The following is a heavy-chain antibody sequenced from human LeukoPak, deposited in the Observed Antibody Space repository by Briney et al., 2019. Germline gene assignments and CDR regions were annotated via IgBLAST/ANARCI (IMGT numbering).Heavy chain of an antibody. CDR2: IYTSGST. CDR1: GGSISSGSYY. V-gene: IGHV4-61*02. J-gene: IGHJ4*02. CDR3: ASGGVVADPYFDY. Sequence: SQTPSLTCTVSGGSISSGSYYWSWIRQPAGKGLEWIGRIYTSGSTNYNPSLKSRVTISVDTSKNQYSLKLSSVTAADTAVYYCASGGVVADPYFDYWGQGTLVTVSS. D-gene: IGHD2-15*01.